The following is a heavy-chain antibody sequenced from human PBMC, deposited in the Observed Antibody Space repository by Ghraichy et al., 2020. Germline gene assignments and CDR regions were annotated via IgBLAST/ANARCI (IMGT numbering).Heavy chain of an antibody. CDR3: ARGPGSSGYYYIVRIFDY. CDR1: GGSFSGYY. CDR2: INHSGST. V-gene: IGHV4-34*01. Sequence: SETLSLTCAVYGGSFSGYYWSWIRQPPGKGLEWIGEINHSGSTNYNPSLKSRVTISVDTSKNQFSLKLSSVTAADTAVYYCARGPGSSGYYYIVRIFDYWGQGTLVTVSS. J-gene: IGHJ4*02. D-gene: IGHD3-22*01.